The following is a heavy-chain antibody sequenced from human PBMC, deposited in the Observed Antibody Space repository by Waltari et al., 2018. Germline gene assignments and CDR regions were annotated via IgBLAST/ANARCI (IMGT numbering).Heavy chain of an antibody. CDR1: GFTFHSYA. CDR2: MTISSLSL. V-gene: IGHV3-23*01. J-gene: IGHJ6*02. Sequence: EVQLLESGGDLVQPGGSLTLSCAASGFTFHSYAMNWVRQAPGNGLEWVSAMTISSLSLYYTDSVKVRFTISRDNSKNTAYLQRNSLRAGDTAIYYCAKGTAAFYYGMDVWGQGTTVTVSS. D-gene: IGHD3-16*01. CDR3: AKGTAAFYYGMDV.